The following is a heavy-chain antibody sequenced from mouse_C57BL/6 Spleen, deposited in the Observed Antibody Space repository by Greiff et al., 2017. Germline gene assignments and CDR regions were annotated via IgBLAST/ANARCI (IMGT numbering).Heavy chain of an antibody. J-gene: IGHJ4*01. CDR3: TRSDLGLHAMDY. D-gene: IGHD4-1*01. CDR1: GYTFTDYE. Sequence: LQESGAELVRPGASVTLSCKASGYTFTDYEMNWVKQTPVHGLEWIGAIDPETGGTAYNQKFKGKAILTADKSSSTAYMELRSLTSEDSAVYYCTRSDLGLHAMDYWGQGTSVTVSS. V-gene: IGHV1-15*01. CDR2: IDPETGGT.